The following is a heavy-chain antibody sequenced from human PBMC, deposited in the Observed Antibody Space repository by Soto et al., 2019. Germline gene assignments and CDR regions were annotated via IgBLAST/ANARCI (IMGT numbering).Heavy chain of an antibody. V-gene: IGHV3-21*01. CDR2: ISSSSSYI. CDR3: ARVGVVVPAAHGYWFDP. Sequence: PGGSLRLSCAASGFTFSSYSMNWVRQAPGKGLEWVSSISSSSSYIYYADSVKGRFTISRDNAKNSLYLQMNSLRAEDTAVYYCARVGVVVPAAHGYWFDPWGQGTLVTSPQ. J-gene: IGHJ5*02. D-gene: IGHD2-2*01. CDR1: GFTFSSYS.